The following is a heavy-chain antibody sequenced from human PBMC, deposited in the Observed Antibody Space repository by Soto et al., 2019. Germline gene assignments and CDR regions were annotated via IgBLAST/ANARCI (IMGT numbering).Heavy chain of an antibody. J-gene: IGHJ4*02. V-gene: IGHV1-69*13. D-gene: IGHD3-22*01. Sequence: SVKVSCKASGVSLSSYTINWVRQAPGQGFEWMGGIIPLFGSANHAQKLQGRVIITADVSTNTVYMEMSSLRFEDTAIYYCIYHYDSSGFYYVDSWGQGTQVTVSS. CDR2: IIPLFGSA. CDR1: GVSLSSYT. CDR3: IYHYDSSGFYYVDS.